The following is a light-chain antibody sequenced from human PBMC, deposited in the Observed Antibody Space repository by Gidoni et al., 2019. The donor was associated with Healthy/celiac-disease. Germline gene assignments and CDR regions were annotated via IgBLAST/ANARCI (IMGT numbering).Light chain of an antibody. CDR1: SSDGGGYKY. J-gene: IGLJ2*01. CDR3: CSYADSYTLV. Sequence: QSALTQPRSVSGSPGQSVIISCTGTSSDGGGYKYVSWYQQHTGEAPKLMIYDVRKRPSGVPDRFSGSKSGNTAALTISGLQGEDEADYYCCSYADSYTLVFGGGTKLTVL. V-gene: IGLV2-11*01. CDR2: DVR.